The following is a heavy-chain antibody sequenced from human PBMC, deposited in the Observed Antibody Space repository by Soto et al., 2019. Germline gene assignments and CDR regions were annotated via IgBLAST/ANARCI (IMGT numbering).Heavy chain of an antibody. Sequence: EVQLVESGGGLVQPGGSLRLSCAGSGFTFTSHGMNWVRQAPGKGLEWVSHITSGSSSKYYADSVKGRFTISRDNAKNSVYLQMNSLRDEDTAVYYCVSDLGCISTSCQAHFDFWGQGTLVTVSS. V-gene: IGHV3-48*02. CDR3: VSDLGCISTSCQAHFDF. J-gene: IGHJ4*02. CDR2: ITSGSSSK. D-gene: IGHD2-2*01. CDR1: GFTFTSHG.